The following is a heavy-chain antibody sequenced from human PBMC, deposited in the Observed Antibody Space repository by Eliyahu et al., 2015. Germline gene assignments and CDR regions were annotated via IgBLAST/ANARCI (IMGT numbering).Heavy chain of an antibody. CDR2: IYTSGST. D-gene: IGHD3-22*01. CDR3: ARLGVGRYDRLFDI. Sequence: QVQLQESGPGLVKPSETLSLTCTVSGGSISSYYWSWIRQPPGKGPGGIGYIYTSGSTTYTPSLKSRVTISVDTSKNQFSLKLSSVTAADTAVYYCARLGVGRYDRLFDIWGQGTMVTVSS. V-gene: IGHV4-4*09. J-gene: IGHJ3*02. CDR1: GGSISSYY.